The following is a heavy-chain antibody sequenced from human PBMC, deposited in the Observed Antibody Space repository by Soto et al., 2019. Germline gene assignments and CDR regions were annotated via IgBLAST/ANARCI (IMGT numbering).Heavy chain of an antibody. J-gene: IGHJ4*02. Sequence: QVQLVQSGAEVKKPGASVKVSCKASGYTFTSYYMHWVRQAPGQGLEWMRIINPSGGSTSYAQKFQGRVTMTRDTSTSTVYMELSSLRSEDTAVYYCAREYDYIWGSYHKGGDYWGQGTLVTVSS. D-gene: IGHD3-16*02. CDR2: INPSGGST. CDR3: AREYDYIWGSYHKGGDY. CDR1: GYTFTSYY. V-gene: IGHV1-46*03.